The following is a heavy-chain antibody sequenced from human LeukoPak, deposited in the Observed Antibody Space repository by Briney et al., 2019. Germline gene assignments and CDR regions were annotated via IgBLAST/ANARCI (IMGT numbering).Heavy chain of an antibody. CDR2: IYPGESDT. CDR1: GFRFTKFW. J-gene: IGHJ4*02. V-gene: IGHV5-51*01. D-gene: IGHD3-22*01. CDR3: ARPHFDSSGYEFDY. Sequence: GGALQISCKGSGFRFTKFWMGWAGQMPGKGLEGMGIIYPGESDTIYSPSFQGQVTISADKSINTAYLQWSSLNASDTAMYYCARPHFDSSGYEFDYWGQGTLVTVSS.